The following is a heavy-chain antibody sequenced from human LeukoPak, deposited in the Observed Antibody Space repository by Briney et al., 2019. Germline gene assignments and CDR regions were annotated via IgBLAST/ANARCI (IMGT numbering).Heavy chain of an antibody. V-gene: IGHV1-18*04. Sequence: GASVKVSCRASGYIFSSYGITWMRQAPGQGPEWMGWISAYNGNTNYAQNFQGRVTMTTDTSTSTAYMELRSLRSDDTAVYYCARDLGAAGTLSFFDYWGQGTLVTVSS. CDR2: ISAYNGNT. D-gene: IGHD6-13*01. CDR1: GYIFSSYG. CDR3: ARDLGAAGTLSFFDY. J-gene: IGHJ4*02.